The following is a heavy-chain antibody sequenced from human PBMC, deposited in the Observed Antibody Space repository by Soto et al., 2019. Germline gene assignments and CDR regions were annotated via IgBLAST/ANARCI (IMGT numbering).Heavy chain of an antibody. CDR3: ARVDGYCSGGSCSTYYYYGMDV. CDR2: IIPILGIA. CDR1: GGTFSSYT. V-gene: IGHV1-69*02. D-gene: IGHD2-15*01. J-gene: IGHJ6*02. Sequence: SVKVSCKASGGTFSSYTISWVRQAPGQGLEWMGRIIPILGIANYAQKFQGRVTITRDTSASTAYMELSSLRSEDTAVYYCARVDGYCSGGSCSTYYYYGMDVWGQGTTVTVSS.